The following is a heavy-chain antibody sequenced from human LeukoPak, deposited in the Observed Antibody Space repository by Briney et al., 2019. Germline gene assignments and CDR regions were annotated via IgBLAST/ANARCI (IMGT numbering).Heavy chain of an antibody. CDR2: ISAYNGNT. CDR3: ASASGSYRDAFDI. J-gene: IGHJ3*02. CDR1: GYTFTSYG. D-gene: IGHD1-26*01. V-gene: IGHV1-18*01. Sequence: ASVKVSCKASGYTFTSYGISWVRQAPGQGLERMGWISAYNGNTNYAQKLQGRVIMTTDTSTSTAYMELRSLRSDDTAVYYCASASGSYRDAFDIWGQGTMVTVSS.